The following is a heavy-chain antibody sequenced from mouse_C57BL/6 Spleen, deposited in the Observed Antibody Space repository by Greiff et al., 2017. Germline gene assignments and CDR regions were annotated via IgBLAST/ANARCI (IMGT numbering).Heavy chain of an antibody. CDR3: ARSYYSNYVGYAMDY. V-gene: IGHV2-6*03. Sequence: VKLVESGPGLVAPSQSLSITCTVSGFSLTSYGVHWVRQPPGKGLEWLVVIWSDGSTTYNSALKSRLSISKDNSKSQVFLKMNSLQTDDTAMYYCARSYYSNYVGYAMDYWGQGTSVTVSS. CDR2: IWSDGST. CDR1: GFSLTSYG. D-gene: IGHD2-5*01. J-gene: IGHJ4*01.